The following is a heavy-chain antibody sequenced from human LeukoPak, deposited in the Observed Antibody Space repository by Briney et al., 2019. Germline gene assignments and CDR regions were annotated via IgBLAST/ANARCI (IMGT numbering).Heavy chain of an antibody. D-gene: IGHD2-15*01. CDR1: GFTFSNDG. J-gene: IGHJ4*02. CDR2: INSRSSDI. V-gene: IGHV3-48*01. Sequence: GGSLRLSCAASGFTFSNDGMSWVRQAPGKRPEWISYINSRSSDIHYADSVRGRFTIYRDNVKNSLFLQMNSLRVEDTAVYFCARDGVALYWGQGTLVTVSS. CDR3: ARDGVALY.